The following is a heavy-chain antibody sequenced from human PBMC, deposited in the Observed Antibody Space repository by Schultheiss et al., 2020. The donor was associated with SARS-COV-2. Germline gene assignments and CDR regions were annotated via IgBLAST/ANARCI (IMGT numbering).Heavy chain of an antibody. CDR1: GFTFSSYS. V-gene: IGHV3-21*01. CDR2: ISSSSSYI. CDR3: ARSGPRRKEYFQH. J-gene: IGHJ1*01. D-gene: IGHD1-14*01. Sequence: GGSLRLSCAASGFTFSSYSMNWVRQAPGKGLEWVSSISSSSSYIYYADSVKGRFTISRDNAKNSLYLQMNSLRDEDTAVYYCARSGPRRKEYFQHWGQGTLVTVSS.